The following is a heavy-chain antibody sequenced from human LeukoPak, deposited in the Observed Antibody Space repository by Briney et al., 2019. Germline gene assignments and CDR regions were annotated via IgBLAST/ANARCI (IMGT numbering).Heavy chain of an antibody. CDR2: FDPEDGET. V-gene: IGHV1-24*01. CDR3: ATEFVGLAAFDI. D-gene: IGHD3-16*02. CDR1: GYTLTELS. J-gene: IGHJ3*02. Sequence: ASVKVSCKVSGYTLTELSMHWVRQAPGKGLEWMRGFDPEDGETIYAQKFQGRVTMTEDTSTDTAYMELSSLRSEDTAVYYCATEFVGLAAFDIWGQGTMVTVSS.